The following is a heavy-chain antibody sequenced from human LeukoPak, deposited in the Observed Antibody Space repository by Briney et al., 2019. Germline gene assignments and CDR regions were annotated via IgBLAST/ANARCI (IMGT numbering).Heavy chain of an antibody. V-gene: IGHV4-34*01. CDR2: INHSGST. J-gene: IGHJ4*02. D-gene: IGHD7-27*01. CDR1: GGSFSDYY. Sequence: AETLSLTCSVYGGSFSDYYWGWIRQPPGKGLEWIGEINHSGSTNYNPSLKSRVTISVDTSKNQFSLKLSSVTVADTAVYYCARGWAPDYWGQGNLVTVSS. CDR3: ARGWAPDY.